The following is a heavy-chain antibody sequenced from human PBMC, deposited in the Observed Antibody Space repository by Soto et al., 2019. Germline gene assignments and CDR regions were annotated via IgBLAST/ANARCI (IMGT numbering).Heavy chain of an antibody. CDR3: AREMITFGGVIDPYYYYGMDV. D-gene: IGHD3-16*02. CDR2: IYYSGST. V-gene: IGHV4-30-4*01. J-gene: IGHJ6*02. Sequence: TVSGGSISSGDYYWSWIRQPPGKGLEWIGYIYYSGSTYYNPSLKSRVTISVDTSKNQFSLKLSSVTAADTAVYYCAREMITFGGVIDPYYYYGMDVWGQGTTVTVSS. CDR1: GGSISSGDYY.